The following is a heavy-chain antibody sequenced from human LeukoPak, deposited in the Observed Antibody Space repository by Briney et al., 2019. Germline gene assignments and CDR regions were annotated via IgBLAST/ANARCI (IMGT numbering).Heavy chain of an antibody. CDR1: GDSISSSTYY. Sequence: SETPSLTCTVSGDSISSSTYYWGWIRQPPGKGLEWIGSIYYSGSTYYNPSLKSRVTISMDTSKNQFSLRLSSVTAADTAVYYCARRGSSFFDYWGQGILVTVSS. D-gene: IGHD6-13*01. CDR3: ARRGSSFFDY. J-gene: IGHJ4*02. V-gene: IGHV4-39*01. CDR2: IYYSGST.